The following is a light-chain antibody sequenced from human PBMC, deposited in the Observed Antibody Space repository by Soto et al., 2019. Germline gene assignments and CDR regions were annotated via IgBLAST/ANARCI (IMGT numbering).Light chain of an antibody. CDR1: QSLNIW. CDR2: KAS. J-gene: IGKJ2*01. CDR3: QQYKAYSYT. V-gene: IGKV1-5*03. Sequence: DIEMTQSPSTLSASVGDRVTITCRATQSLNIWLAWYQQKPGKAPKLLISKASSLESGVPSRLIGSGSGTEFSITISSLQPDDFATYYCQQYKAYSYTFGQGTKLEMK.